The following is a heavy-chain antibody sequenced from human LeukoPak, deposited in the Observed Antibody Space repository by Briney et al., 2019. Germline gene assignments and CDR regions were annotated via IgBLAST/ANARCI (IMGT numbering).Heavy chain of an antibody. CDR1: GFTVSNNY. Sequence: GGSLTLSCAASGFTVSNNYMRWVRQAPGKGLEWVSLIYSGGSTYYADSVKGRFIISRDNSKNTLYLQMNSLRAEDTAVYYCAKDRRPYSSSWYYFDYWGQGTLVTVSS. V-gene: IGHV3-66*01. CDR2: IYSGGST. CDR3: AKDRRPYSSSWYYFDY. J-gene: IGHJ4*02. D-gene: IGHD6-13*01.